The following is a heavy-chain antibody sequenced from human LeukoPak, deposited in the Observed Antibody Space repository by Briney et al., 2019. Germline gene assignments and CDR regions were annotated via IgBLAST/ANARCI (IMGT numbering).Heavy chain of an antibody. CDR3: AKDKGNPVFDY. Sequence: PGGSLRLSCAASGFTFSTYAMSWVRQAPGKGLEWVAVIWYDGSNKYYVDSVKGRFTISRDYSKNTLYLQMNSLRAEDTAVYYCAKDKGNPVFDYWGQGTLVTVSS. J-gene: IGHJ4*02. D-gene: IGHD4-23*01. V-gene: IGHV3-33*06. CDR2: IWYDGSNK. CDR1: GFTFSTYA.